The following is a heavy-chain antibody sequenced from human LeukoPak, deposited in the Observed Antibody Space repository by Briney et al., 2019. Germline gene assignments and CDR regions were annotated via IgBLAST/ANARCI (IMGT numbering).Heavy chain of an antibody. CDR1: GYTFTGYY. J-gene: IGHJ4*02. CDR3: ARLGYCSGGSCDGFDY. V-gene: IGHV1-2*06. CDR2: INPNSDGT. D-gene: IGHD2-15*01. Sequence: GASVKVSCKASGYTFTGYYMHWVRQAPGQGLEWMGRINPNSDGTNYAQKFQGRVTMTRDTSISTAYMELSRLRSDDTAVYYCARLGYCSGGSCDGFDYWGQGTLVTVSS.